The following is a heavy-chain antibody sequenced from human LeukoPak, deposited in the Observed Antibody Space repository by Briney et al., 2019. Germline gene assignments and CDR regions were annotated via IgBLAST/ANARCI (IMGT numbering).Heavy chain of an antibody. CDR1: GGSSSGYY. CDR2: INHSGST. CDR3: ARGGGSVPY. Sequence: PSETLSLTCAVYGGSSSGYYWSWIRQPPGKGLEWIGEINHSGSTNYNPSLKSRVTISVDTSKNQFSLKLSSVTAADTAVYYCARGGGSVPYWGQGTLVTSPQ. V-gene: IGHV4-34*01. D-gene: IGHD2-2*01. J-gene: IGHJ4*02.